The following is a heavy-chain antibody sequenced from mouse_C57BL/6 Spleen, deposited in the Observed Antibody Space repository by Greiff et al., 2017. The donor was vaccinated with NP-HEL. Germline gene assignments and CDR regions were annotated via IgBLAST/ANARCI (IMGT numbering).Heavy chain of an antibody. J-gene: IGHJ3*01. CDR2: INPSNGGT. D-gene: IGHD2-1*01. Sequence: QVQLKQPGTELVKPGASVKLSCKASGYTFTSYWMHWVKQRPGQGLEWIGNINPSNGGTNYNEKLKSKATLTVDKSSSTAYMQLSSLTSEDSAVYYCARGPLPAPSTRGFAYWGQGTLVTVSA. CDR1: GYTFTSYW. V-gene: IGHV1-53*01. CDR3: ARGPLPAPSTRGFAY.